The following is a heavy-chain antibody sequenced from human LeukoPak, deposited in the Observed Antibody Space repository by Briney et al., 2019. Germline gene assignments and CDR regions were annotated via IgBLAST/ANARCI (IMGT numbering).Heavy chain of an antibody. CDR3: ARERRSGSIDY. Sequence: GASVKVSCKASGGTFSIYAISWVRQAPGQGLEWMGGIIPIFGTANYAQKFQGRVTITADESTSTAYMELSSLRSEDTAVYYCARERRSGSIDYWGQGTLVTVSS. D-gene: IGHD1-26*01. J-gene: IGHJ4*02. CDR1: GGTFSIYA. CDR2: IIPIFGTA. V-gene: IGHV1-69*13.